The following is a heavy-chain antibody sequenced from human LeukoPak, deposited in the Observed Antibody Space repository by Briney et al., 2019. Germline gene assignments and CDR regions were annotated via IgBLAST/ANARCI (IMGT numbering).Heavy chain of an antibody. D-gene: IGHD3-3*01. CDR1: GGSISSYY. J-gene: IGHJ3*02. CDR2: IYYSGST. V-gene: IGHV4-59*12. CDR3: ARDEQTYYDFWSGNIPGAFDI. Sequence: SETLSLTCTVSGGSISSYYWSWIRQPPGKGLEWIGYIYYSGSTYYNPSLKSRVTISVDTSKNQFSLKLSSVTAADTAVYYCARDEQTYYDFWSGNIPGAFDIWGQGTMVTVSS.